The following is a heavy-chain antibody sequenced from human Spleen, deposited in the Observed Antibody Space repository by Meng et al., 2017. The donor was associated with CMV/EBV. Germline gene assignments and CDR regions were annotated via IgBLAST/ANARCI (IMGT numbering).Heavy chain of an antibody. D-gene: IGHD3-10*01. CDR3: AKDQVLL. V-gene: IGHV3-30*02. CDR2: ILYDGSEE. Sequence: QMQLVESGGGVVQPGGSLRLSCAASGFTFSNFGMHWIRQAPGKGLQWVAFILYDGSEEYYADSVRGRFTISRDNSKNTLYLQMNSLRAEDSAVYYCAKDQVLLWGQGTLVTASS. J-gene: IGHJ4*02. CDR1: GFTFSNFG.